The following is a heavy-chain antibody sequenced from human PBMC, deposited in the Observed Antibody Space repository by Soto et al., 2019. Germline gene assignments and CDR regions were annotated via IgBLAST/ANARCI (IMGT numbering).Heavy chain of an antibody. CDR3: ARHYSVMGV. J-gene: IGHJ6*02. V-gene: IGHV3-53*02. Sequence: EVQLVETGGDLIQPGGSLRLSCAASGFTVSSDSMTWVRQAPGKGLEWISIIYSDNNTDYADSVKGQFSISRDTSKNILYLQMNSLRAEDTAEYYCARHYSVMGVSGQGTTVTVSS. CDR2: IYSDNNT. CDR1: GFTVSSDS.